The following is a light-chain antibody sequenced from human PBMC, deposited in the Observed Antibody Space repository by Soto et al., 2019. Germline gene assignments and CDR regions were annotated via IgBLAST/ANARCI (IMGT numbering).Light chain of an antibody. CDR3: QQYGSSPPYT. J-gene: IGKJ2*01. V-gene: IGKV3-20*01. Sequence: EIVLTQSPGTLSLSPGERATLSCRASQSVSSSYLAWYQQKPGQAPRLLIYGASTRATGVPDTFSGSGSGTDFTLTISRLEPEDFAVYYCQQYGSSPPYTFGQGTELEIK. CDR2: GAS. CDR1: QSVSSSY.